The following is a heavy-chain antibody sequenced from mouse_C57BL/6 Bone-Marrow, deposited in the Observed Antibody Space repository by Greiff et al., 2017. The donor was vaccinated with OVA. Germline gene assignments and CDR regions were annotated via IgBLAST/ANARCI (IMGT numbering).Heavy chain of an antibody. CDR2: INPYNGGT. Sequence: EVKLQESGPVLVKPGASVKMSCKASGYTFTDYSMNWVKQSPGKSLEWIGVINPYNGGTSYTQKFKGKATLTVDKSSSTAYMELNSLTSEDSAVYYCARDYYGSRDYWGQGTTLTVSS. CDR1: GYTFTDYS. D-gene: IGHD1-1*01. V-gene: IGHV1-19*01. J-gene: IGHJ2*01. CDR3: ARDYYGSRDY.